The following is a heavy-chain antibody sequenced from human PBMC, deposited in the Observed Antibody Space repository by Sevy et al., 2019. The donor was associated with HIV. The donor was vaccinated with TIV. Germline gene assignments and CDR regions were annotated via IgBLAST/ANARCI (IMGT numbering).Heavy chain of an antibody. Sequence: VSVKVSCKTSGYTFTSYKITWVRQAPGQGLEWMGWVSAHNGDTNYAQRFRGRVTMTTDTSTSTAYMDLRSLRSDDTAVYYCVRAYCSGGRCYSGAYWGQGTLVTVSS. J-gene: IGHJ4*02. CDR1: GYTFTSYK. D-gene: IGHD2-15*01. CDR2: VSAHNGDT. CDR3: VRAYCSGGRCYSGAY. V-gene: IGHV1-18*01.